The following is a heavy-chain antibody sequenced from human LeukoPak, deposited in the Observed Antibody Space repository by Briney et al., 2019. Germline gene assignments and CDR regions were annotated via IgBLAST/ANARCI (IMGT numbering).Heavy chain of an antibody. CDR3: ARKGFVESTGWRGAFDV. J-gene: IGHJ3*01. CDR1: RGSFSGYF. V-gene: IGHV4-34*01. Sequence: SETLSLTCDVYRGSFSGYFWSWIRQTPGKGLEWLGEMNDSGSTNYNPSLKSRVTISVAVSKNQYSLRLTSVTVADTAVYYCARKGFVESTGWRGAFDVWGQGTMVTVSS. D-gene: IGHD2-8*02. CDR2: MNDSGST.